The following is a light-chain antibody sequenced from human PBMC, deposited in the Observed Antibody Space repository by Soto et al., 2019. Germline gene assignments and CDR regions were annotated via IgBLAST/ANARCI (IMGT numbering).Light chain of an antibody. V-gene: IGKV1-5*01. J-gene: IGKJ4*01. CDR2: DAS. CDR3: QQYHIYPLT. CDR1: QSIITW. Sequence: DIQMTQSPSTLPASVGDRVTITCRASQSIITWLAWFQQDPGKAPKILISDASSLKSGVAARFSGSESETEFTLTISSLQPDDCATYYGQQYHIYPLTFGGGTKVEI.